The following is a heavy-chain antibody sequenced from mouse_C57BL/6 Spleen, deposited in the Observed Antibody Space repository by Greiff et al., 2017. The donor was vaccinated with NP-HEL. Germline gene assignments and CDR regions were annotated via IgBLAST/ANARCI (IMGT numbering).Heavy chain of an antibody. CDR1: GYTFTDYY. CDR3: ARRESNWGFAY. V-gene: IGHV1-26*01. J-gene: IGHJ3*01. D-gene: IGHD4-1*01. CDR2: INPNNGGT. Sequence: EVQLQQSGPELVKPGASVKISCKASGYTFTDYYMNWVKQSHGKSLEWIGDINPNNGGTSYNQKFKGKATLTVDKSSSTAYMELRSLTSADSAVYYCARRESNWGFAYWGQGTLVTVSA.